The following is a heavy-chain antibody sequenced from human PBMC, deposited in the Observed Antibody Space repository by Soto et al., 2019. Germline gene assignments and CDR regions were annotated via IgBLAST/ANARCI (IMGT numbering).Heavy chain of an antibody. CDR1: GGSINSSDHF. V-gene: IGHV4-39*01. CDR2: VYYTETT. J-gene: IGHJ5*02. Sequence: PSETLSLTCSLSGGSINSSDHFWGWIRQTPGKGLEWIGSVYYTETTYYNPSLKSPVTISVETSRNTFSLKVNSVTAADTGIYYCARQRVLSTNMFITSFDPWGQGTQVTVSS. D-gene: IGHD3-10*02. CDR3: ARQRVLSTNMFITSFDP.